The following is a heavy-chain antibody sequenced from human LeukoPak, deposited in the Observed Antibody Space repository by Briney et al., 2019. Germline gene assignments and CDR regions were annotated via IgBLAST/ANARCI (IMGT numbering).Heavy chain of an antibody. CDR2: ISSSGSTI. Sequence: GSLRLSCAASGFTFSSYEMNWVRQAPGKGLEWVSYISSSGSTIYYADSVKGRFTISRDSAKNSLYLQMNSLRAEDTAVYYCAELGITMIGGVWGKGTTVTISS. CDR1: GFTFSSYE. CDR3: AELGITMIGGV. D-gene: IGHD3-10*02. V-gene: IGHV3-48*03. J-gene: IGHJ6*04.